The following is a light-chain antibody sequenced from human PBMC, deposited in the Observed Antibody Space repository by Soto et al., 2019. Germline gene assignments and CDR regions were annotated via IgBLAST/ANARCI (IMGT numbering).Light chain of an antibody. CDR1: QTVSSY. CDR3: QQYNNWPPLT. J-gene: IGKJ4*01. CDR2: DAS. Sequence: EIVLTQSPATLSLSPGERATLSCRASQTVSSYLLWYQQKPGQAPRLLIYDASNRASGTPARFSGSGSETDFTLTISSLEPEDFAVYYCQQYNNWPPLTFGGGTKVEIK. V-gene: IGKV3-11*01.